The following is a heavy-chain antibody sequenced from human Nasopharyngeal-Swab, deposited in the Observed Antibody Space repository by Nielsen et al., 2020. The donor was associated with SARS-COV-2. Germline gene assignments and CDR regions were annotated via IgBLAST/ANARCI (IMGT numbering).Heavy chain of an antibody. D-gene: IGHD3-3*01. Sequence: SETLSLTCTVSGGSISSYYWSWIRQFPGKGLEWIGYIYYSGSTNYNPSLKSRVTISVDTSKNQFSLKLNSVTAADTAVYYCARGNYDFWSGYYTGIVLWFDPWGQGTLVTVSS. J-gene: IGHJ5*02. CDR3: ARGNYDFWSGYYTGIVLWFDP. CDR1: GGSISSYY. V-gene: IGHV4-59*13. CDR2: IYYSGST.